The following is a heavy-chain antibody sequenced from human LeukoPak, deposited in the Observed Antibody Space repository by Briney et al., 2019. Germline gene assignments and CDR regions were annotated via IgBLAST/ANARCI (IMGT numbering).Heavy chain of an antibody. V-gene: IGHV3-74*01. Sequence: GGSLRLSCAGSGFGTDWMNWVRQAPGKGLVWVSRINSDGSSTSYADSVKGRFTISRDNAKNTLYLQMNSLRAEDTAVYYCGGGGYSLDYWGQGTLVTVSS. J-gene: IGHJ4*02. CDR3: GGGGYSLDY. CDR1: GFGTDW. CDR2: INSDGSST. D-gene: IGHD1-26*01.